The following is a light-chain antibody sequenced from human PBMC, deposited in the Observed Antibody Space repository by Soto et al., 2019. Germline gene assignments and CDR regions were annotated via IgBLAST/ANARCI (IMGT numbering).Light chain of an antibody. V-gene: IGLV1-44*01. J-gene: IGLJ1*01. CDR1: SSNIGSNT. Sequence: QSVLTQPPSASGTPGQRVTISCSGSSSNIGSNTVNWYQQLPGTAPKLLIYSNNQRPSGVPDRFSGSKSGTSASLAISGLQSEDEADYYGAAWEDLLNGSYVFGTGTKLTVL. CDR2: SNN. CDR3: AAWEDLLNGSYV.